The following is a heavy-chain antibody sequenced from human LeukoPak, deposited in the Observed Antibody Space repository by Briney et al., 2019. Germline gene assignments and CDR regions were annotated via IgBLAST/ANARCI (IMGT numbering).Heavy chain of an antibody. CDR3: ARDSDDRSWNGLFDY. J-gene: IGHJ4*02. V-gene: IGHV3-74*01. CDR2: ITPDGTST. D-gene: IGHD6-13*01. CDR1: GFTFSTYW. Sequence: GGSLRLSCEASGFTFSTYWMHWVRQAPGKGLVWVSRITPDGTSTTYADSVKGRFTISRDNAKNTLYVQMNSLRAEDTAVYYCARDSDDRSWNGLFDYWGQGTLVTVSS.